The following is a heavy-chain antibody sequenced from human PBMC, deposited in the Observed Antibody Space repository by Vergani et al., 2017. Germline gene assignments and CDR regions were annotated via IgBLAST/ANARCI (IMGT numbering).Heavy chain of an antibody. V-gene: IGHV3-53*01. CDR3: ARGLDYYDSSGKALAFDI. J-gene: IGHJ3*02. Sequence: VQLVESGGGVVQPGGSLRLSCAASGFTVSSNYMSWVRQAPGKGLEWVSVIYSGGSTYYADSVKGRFTISRDNSKNTLYLQMNSLRAEDTAVYYCARGLDYYDSSGKALAFDIWGQGTMVTVSS. CDR2: IYSGGST. D-gene: IGHD3-22*01. CDR1: GFTVSSNY.